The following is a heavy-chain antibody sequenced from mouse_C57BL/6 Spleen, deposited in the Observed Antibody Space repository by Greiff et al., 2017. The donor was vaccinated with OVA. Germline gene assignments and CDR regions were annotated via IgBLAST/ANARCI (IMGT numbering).Heavy chain of an antibody. CDR1: GSTFTDYE. CDR3: TGKSGNSYYSPWFAY. V-gene: IGHV1-15*01. D-gene: IGHD2-12*01. J-gene: IGHJ3*01. CDR2: IDPETGGT. Sequence: VKLQESGAELVRPGASVTLSCKASGSTFTDYEMHWVKQTPVHGLEWIGAIDPETGGTTYNQKFKGKAILTAYQSSSTAYMELRSLTSEDSAVYYCTGKSGNSYYSPWFAYWGQGTLVTVSA.